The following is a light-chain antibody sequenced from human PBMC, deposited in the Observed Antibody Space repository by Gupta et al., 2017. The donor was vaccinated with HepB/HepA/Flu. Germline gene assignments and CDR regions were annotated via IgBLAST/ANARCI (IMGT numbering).Light chain of an antibody. CDR3: AAWDDSLTCPVV. V-gene: IGLV1-44*01. CDR2: TPA. CDR1: SSNIGSNS. J-gene: IGLJ2*01. Sequence: GERVTISCSGSSSNIGSNSVTWYQQFPGRAPKFLIYTPAPRPPGVPDRFAGSKSGTSASLAISGLQSEDEADYYCAAWDDSLTCPVVFGGGTKLTVL.